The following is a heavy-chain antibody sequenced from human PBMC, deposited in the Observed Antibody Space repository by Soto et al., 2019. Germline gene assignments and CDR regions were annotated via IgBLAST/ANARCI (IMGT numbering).Heavy chain of an antibody. Sequence: SETLSLTCTVSGGSISSYYWSWIRQPPGKGLEWIGYIYYSGSTNYNPSLKRRVTISVDTSKNQFSLKLSSVTAADTAVYYCARSYSSKNWFDPWGQGTLVTVSS. V-gene: IGHV4-59*08. CDR1: GGSISSYY. J-gene: IGHJ5*02. CDR3: ARSYSSKNWFDP. CDR2: IYYSGST. D-gene: IGHD6-13*01.